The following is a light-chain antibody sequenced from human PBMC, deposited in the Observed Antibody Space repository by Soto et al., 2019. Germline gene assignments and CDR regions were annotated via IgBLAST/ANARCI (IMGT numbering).Light chain of an antibody. CDR1: QSLSYSDGNIY. J-gene: IGKJ4*01. Sequence: DVVMTQSPLSLPVTLGQPASISCWSSQSLSYSDGNIYLNWFHQRPGQSPRRLLYKVFNRDSGVPDRFSGSGSGTDFTLKISRVEAEDVGIYYCMQGTHRPITFGGGTKVEIK. CDR3: MQGTHRPIT. V-gene: IGKV2-30*01. CDR2: KVF.